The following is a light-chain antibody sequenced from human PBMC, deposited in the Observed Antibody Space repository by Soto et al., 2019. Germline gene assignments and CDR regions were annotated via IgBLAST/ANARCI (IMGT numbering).Light chain of an antibody. V-gene: IGKV1-9*01. CDR1: QGISSD. Sequence: IQLTQSPSSLSASVGDRVTITCRASQGISSDLAWYQQKPGKAPKLLIYAASTLQSGVPSRVSGSGSGTDFTLTISSLQPEDFATYYGQQLNSYPLTFGGGNKVEIK. J-gene: IGKJ4*01. CDR3: QQLNSYPLT. CDR2: AAS.